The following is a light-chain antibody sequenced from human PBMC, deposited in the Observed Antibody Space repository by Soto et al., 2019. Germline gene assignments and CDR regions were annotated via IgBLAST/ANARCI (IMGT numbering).Light chain of an antibody. CDR2: AAS. CDR1: QGISSY. J-gene: IGKJ3*01. V-gene: IGKV1-9*01. Sequence: IQLTQSPSSLSASVGDKVTITCRASQGISSYLAWYQQKPGKAPKLLIYAASTLQSGVPSRFSGSGSGTDFTLTISSLQPEDFATYYCQQLNSYPPFTFGPGTKLDIK. CDR3: QQLNSYPPFT.